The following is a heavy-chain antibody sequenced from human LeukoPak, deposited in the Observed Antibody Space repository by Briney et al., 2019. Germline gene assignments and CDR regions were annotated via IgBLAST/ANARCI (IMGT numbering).Heavy chain of an antibody. CDR2: IHTSGST. V-gene: IGHV4-4*07. CDR3: ARDHRSGMTTVSTGFDY. CDR1: GDSISSYY. J-gene: IGHJ4*02. Sequence: SETLSLTCTVSGDSISSYYWSWIRQSAGKGLEWIGRIHTSGSTNYNPSLQSRLTMSLDTSKNQFSLKLTSVTAADTAVYYCARDHRSGMTTVSTGFDYWGQGTLVTVSS. D-gene: IGHD4-17*01.